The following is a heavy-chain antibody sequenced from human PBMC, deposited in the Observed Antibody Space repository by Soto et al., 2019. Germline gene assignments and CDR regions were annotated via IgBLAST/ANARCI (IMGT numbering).Heavy chain of an antibody. CDR3: ARGDYKEYGSFHI. CDR1: GDSVSSNNPT. J-gene: IGHJ3*02. D-gene: IGHD3-10*01. Sequence: KQSPTLSLTCVISGDSVSSNNPTWNWIRQSPSRGLEWLGRTYYRSQWFNEYAGSVYGRIVINPDTSKNQFSLQLNSVTPEDTAMYYCARGDYKEYGSFHIWGQGTVVTVSS. CDR2: TYYRSQWFN. V-gene: IGHV6-1*01.